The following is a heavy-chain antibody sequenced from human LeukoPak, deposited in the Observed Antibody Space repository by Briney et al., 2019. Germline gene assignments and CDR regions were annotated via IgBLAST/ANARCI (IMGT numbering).Heavy chain of an antibody. Sequence: ASVKVSCKASGYTFTGYYMHWVRQAPGQGLEWMGRINPNSGGTNYAQKFQGRVTMTRDTSISTAYMELSRLRSDDTAVYYCARGGSGWYYCFDYWGQGTLVTVSS. V-gene: IGHV1-2*06. D-gene: IGHD6-19*01. J-gene: IGHJ4*02. CDR2: INPNSGGT. CDR1: GYTFTGYY. CDR3: ARGGSGWYYCFDY.